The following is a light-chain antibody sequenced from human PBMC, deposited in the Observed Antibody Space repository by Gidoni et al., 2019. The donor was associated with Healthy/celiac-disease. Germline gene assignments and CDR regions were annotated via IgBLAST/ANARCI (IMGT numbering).Light chain of an antibody. V-gene: IGLV2-14*01. Sequence: QSALTQPASVSGSPGQSITISCTGTSSDVGGYNYVSWYQQHPGKAPKLMIYEVSNRPSGVSNRFSGSKSGKTASLTISGLQAEDEADYYCSSYTSSSILVFGTGTKVTVL. CDR2: EVS. CDR1: SSDVGGYNY. CDR3: SSYTSSSILV. J-gene: IGLJ1*01.